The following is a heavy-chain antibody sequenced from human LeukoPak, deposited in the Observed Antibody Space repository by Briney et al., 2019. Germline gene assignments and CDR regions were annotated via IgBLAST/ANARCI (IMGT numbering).Heavy chain of an antibody. V-gene: IGHV3-74*01. D-gene: IGHD3-3*02. CDR3: ARDGILGSHDY. Sequence: GGSLRLSCAASGFTFRSHWMHWVRQTPGKGLVWVSHINNDGSGTSYADSVKGRFTITRDNAKNTLFLQMNSLRAEDTAVYYCARDGILGSHDYWGQGTLVTVSS. CDR1: GFTFRSHW. CDR2: INNDGSGT. J-gene: IGHJ4*02.